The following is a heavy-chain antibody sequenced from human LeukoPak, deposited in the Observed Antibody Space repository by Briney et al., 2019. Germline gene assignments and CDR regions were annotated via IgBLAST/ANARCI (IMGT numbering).Heavy chain of an antibody. J-gene: IGHJ4*02. V-gene: IGHV4-34*01. CDR2: INHSGST. CDR3: AGSVVPAAQTQSDY. D-gene: IGHD2-2*01. CDR1: GGSFSGYY. Sequence: SSETLSLTCAVYGGSFSGYYWSWIRQPPGKGLEWIGEINHSGSTNYNPSLKSRVTISVDTSKNQFSLKLSSVTAADTAVYYCAGSVVPAAQTQSDYWGQGTLVTVSS.